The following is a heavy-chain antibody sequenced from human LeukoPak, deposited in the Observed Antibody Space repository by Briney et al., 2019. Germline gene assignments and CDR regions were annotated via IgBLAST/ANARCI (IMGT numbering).Heavy chain of an antibody. CDR1: GYTFTGYY. V-gene: IGHV1-2*02. CDR2: INPNSGGT. J-gene: IGHJ4*02. Sequence: GASVKVSCKASGYTFTGYYIHWVRLAPGQGLEWMGWINPNSGGTNSAQQFQGRVTLTRDTSISTAYMELSRLRSDDTAVYYCARDLGYYDRLDQFDCWGQGTLVTVFS. CDR3: ARDLGYYDRLDQFDC. D-gene: IGHD3-22*01.